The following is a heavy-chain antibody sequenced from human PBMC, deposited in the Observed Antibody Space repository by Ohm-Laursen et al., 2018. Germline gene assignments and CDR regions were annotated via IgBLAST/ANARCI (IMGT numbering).Heavy chain of an antibody. J-gene: IGHJ4*02. Sequence: SLRLSCTASGFTLSLYSINWVRQAPGKGLEWVSSISSSSAYIYYADSVKGRFTISRDNANNSLYLQMNSLRAEDTAVYYCARGPDPLPSDDFDYWGQGTLVTVSS. V-gene: IGHV3-21*01. CDR2: ISSSSAYI. CDR3: ARGPDPLPSDDFDY. CDR1: GFTLSLYS. D-gene: IGHD2-2*01.